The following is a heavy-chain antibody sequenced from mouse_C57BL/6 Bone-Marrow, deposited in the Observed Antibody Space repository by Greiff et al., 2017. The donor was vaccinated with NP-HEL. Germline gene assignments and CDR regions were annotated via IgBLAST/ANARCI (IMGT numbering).Heavy chain of an antibody. V-gene: IGHV1-81*01. Sequence: VQWVESGAELARPGASVKLSCKASGYTFTSYGISWVKQRTGQGLEWIGEIYPRSGNTYYNEKFKGKATLTADKSSSTAYMELRSLTSEDSAVYFCARQLGRSWFAYWGQGTLVTVSA. CDR3: ARQLGRSWFAY. D-gene: IGHD4-1*02. CDR1: GYTFTSYG. J-gene: IGHJ3*01. CDR2: IYPRSGNT.